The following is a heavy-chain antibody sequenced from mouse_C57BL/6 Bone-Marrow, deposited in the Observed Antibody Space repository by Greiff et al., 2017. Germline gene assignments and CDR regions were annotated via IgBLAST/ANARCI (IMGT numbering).Heavy chain of an antibody. CDR2: INPNNGGT. CDR3: ARRGYGSSYVYYAMDY. V-gene: IGHV1-26*01. CDR1: GSTFTDYY. J-gene: IGHJ4*01. D-gene: IGHD1-1*01. Sequence: VQLQQSGPELVKPGASVKISCKASGSTFTDYYMNGVKQSQGKSLEWIGDINPNNGGTSYNQKFKGKATLTVDKSSSTAYMELRSLTSEDSAVYYCARRGYGSSYVYYAMDYWGQGTSVTVSS.